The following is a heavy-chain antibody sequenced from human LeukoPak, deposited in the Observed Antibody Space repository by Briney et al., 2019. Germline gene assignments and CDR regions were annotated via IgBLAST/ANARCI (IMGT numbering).Heavy chain of an antibody. Sequence: PGGSLRLSCAASGFTFDDYAMHWVRQAPGKGLEWVSLISGDGGSAYYADSVKGRLTISRDNSKNSLYLQMNSLRTEDTALYYCAKDPYYYDSSGYYDYWGQGTLVTVSS. CDR1: GFTFDDYA. J-gene: IGHJ4*02. V-gene: IGHV3-43*02. CDR2: ISGDGGSA. D-gene: IGHD3-22*01. CDR3: AKDPYYYDSSGYYDY.